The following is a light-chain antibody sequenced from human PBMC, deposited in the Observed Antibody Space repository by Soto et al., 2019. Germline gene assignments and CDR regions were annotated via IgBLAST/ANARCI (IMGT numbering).Light chain of an antibody. V-gene: IGKV1-5*03. CDR3: QQYSSYPFT. CDR1: HSIRSY. CDR2: KAS. Sequence: EIEMTQSPSSLSASVGDRVTITCRASHSIRSYLAWYQQKPGTAPTVLIYKASNLESGVSSRFSGSGSETQFTLTIGSLQPDDFAIYFCQQYSSYPFTFGGGTKVEIK. J-gene: IGKJ4*01.